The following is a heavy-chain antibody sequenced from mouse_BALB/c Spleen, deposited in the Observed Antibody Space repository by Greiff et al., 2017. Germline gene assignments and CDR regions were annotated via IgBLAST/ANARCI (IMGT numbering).Heavy chain of an antibody. Sequence: EVKLMESGGGLVKPGGSLKLSCAASGFTFSSYAMSWVRQTPEKRLEWVASISSGGSTYYPDSVKGRFTISRDNARNILYLQMSSLRSEDTAMYYCAREGDGNYERGAMDYWGQGTSVTVSS. V-gene: IGHV5-6-5*01. J-gene: IGHJ4*01. CDR2: ISSGGST. CDR1: GFTFSSYA. CDR3: AREGDGNYERGAMDY. D-gene: IGHD2-1*01.